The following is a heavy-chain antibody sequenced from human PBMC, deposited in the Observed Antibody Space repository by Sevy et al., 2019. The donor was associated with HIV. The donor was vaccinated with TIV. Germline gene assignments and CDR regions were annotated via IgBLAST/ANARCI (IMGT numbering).Heavy chain of an antibody. CDR1: GFTFSSYA. CDR2: ISYDGSNK. D-gene: IGHD5-18*01. V-gene: IGHV3-30-3*01. CDR3: ARDPRGYSYGYYFDY. J-gene: IGHJ4*02. Sequence: GGSLRLSCAASGFTFSSYAMRWVRQAPGKGLEWVAVISYDGSNKYYADSVKGRFTISRDNSKNTLYLQMNSLRAEDTAVYYCARDPRGYSYGYYFDYWGQGTLVTVSS.